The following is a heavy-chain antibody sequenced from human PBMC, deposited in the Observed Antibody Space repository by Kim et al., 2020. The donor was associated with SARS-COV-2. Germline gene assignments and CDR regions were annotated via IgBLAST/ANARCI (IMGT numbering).Heavy chain of an antibody. J-gene: IGHJ4*02. Sequence: SETLSLTCTVSGVSISSNNWWSWVRQTPGKGLEWIGEIYHTGSTNYNPSLKSRVTMSVDKSKNQFSLRLSSVTAADTAVYYCARVHGDQVDYWGQGTLVTVSS. CDR1: GVSISSNNW. D-gene: IGHD7-27*01. CDR3: ARVHGDQVDY. V-gene: IGHV4-4*02. CDR2: IYHTGST.